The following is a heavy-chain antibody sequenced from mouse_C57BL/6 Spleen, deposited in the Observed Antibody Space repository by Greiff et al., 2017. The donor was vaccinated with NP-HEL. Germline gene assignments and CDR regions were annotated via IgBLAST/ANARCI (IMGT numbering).Heavy chain of an antibody. Sequence: VKLVESGAELVRPGASVKLSCKASGYTFTDYYINWVKQRPGQGLEWIARIYPGSGNTYYNEKFKGKATLTAEKSSSTAYMQLSSLTSEDSAVYFCARGGNYPYYAMDYWGQGTSVTVSS. J-gene: IGHJ4*01. CDR3: ARGGNYPYYAMDY. CDR1: GYTFTDYY. D-gene: IGHD2-1*01. V-gene: IGHV1-76*01. CDR2: IYPGSGNT.